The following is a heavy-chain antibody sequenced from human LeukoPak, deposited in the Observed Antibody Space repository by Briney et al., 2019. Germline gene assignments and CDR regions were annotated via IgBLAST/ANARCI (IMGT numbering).Heavy chain of an antibody. V-gene: IGHV4-59*08. CDR2: LYYTGST. CDR1: GGSISSYY. Sequence: SETLSLTCTVSGGSISSYYWNWIRQPPGKGLEWIGYLYYTGSTNYRPSLKSRVTISVDTSRNQFSLKLSSVTAADTAVYYCVRQDVVVITAATYYYGMDVWGQGTTVTVSS. D-gene: IGHD2-2*01. J-gene: IGHJ6*02. CDR3: VRQDVVVITAATYYYGMDV.